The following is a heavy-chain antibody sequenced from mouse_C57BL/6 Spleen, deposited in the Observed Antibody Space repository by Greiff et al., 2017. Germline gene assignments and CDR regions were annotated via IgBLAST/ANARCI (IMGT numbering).Heavy chain of an antibody. CDR2: IYPRDGST. V-gene: IGHV1-85*01. Sequence: QVQLKESGPELVKPGASVKLSCKASGYTFTSYDINWVKQRPGQGLEWIGWIYPRDGSTKYNEKFKGKAKLTVDTSSSTAYMELHSLTSEDSAVYFCARRERGAMDYWGQGTSVTVSS. CDR1: GYTFTSYD. J-gene: IGHJ4*01. CDR3: ARRERGAMDY.